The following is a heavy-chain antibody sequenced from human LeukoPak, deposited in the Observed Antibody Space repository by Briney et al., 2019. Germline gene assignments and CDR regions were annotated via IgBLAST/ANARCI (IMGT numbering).Heavy chain of an antibody. J-gene: IGHJ4*02. CDR2: IGTAGDT. D-gene: IGHD3-10*01. Sequence: GGSLRLSCAASGFTFSSYDMHWVRQATGKGLEWVSAIGTAGDTYYPGSVKGRFTISRENAKNSLYLQMNSLRAGDTAVYYCARGGYYGSGEYYFDYWGQGTLVTVSS. CDR1: GFTFSSYD. CDR3: ARGGYYGSGEYYFDY. V-gene: IGHV3-13*01.